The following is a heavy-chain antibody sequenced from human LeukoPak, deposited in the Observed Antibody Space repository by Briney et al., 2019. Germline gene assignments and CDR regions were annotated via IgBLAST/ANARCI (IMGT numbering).Heavy chain of an antibody. V-gene: IGHV1-69*05. CDR2: IIPIFGTA. CDR1: GGTFGSYA. D-gene: IGHD4-23*01. CDR3: ARDRADDYGGPFDY. Sequence: SVKVSCKASGGTFGSYAISWVRQAPGQGLEWMGGIIPIFGTANYAQKFQGRVKITTDESTSTAYMELSSLRSEDTAVYCCARDRADDYGGPFDYWGQGTLVTVSS. J-gene: IGHJ4*02.